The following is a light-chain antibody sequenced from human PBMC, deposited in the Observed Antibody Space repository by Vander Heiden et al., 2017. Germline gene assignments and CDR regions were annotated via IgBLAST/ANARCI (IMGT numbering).Light chain of an antibody. Sequence: QSALTQPRPVSGSPGQSLTISCTRTGSAVGGYNYVSWYQQHPRKSPKLMIYDVSKRPSGVPDRFSGSKSGNTASLTISRLQAEDEADYYCCSYAGSYTVVFGGGTKLTVL. V-gene: IGLV2-11*01. J-gene: IGLJ2*01. CDR2: DVS. CDR1: GSAVGGYNY. CDR3: CSYAGSYTVV.